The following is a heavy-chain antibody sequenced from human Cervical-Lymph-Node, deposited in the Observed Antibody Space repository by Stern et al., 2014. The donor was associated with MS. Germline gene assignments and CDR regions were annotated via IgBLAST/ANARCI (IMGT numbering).Heavy chain of an antibody. Sequence: DQLVEPGAEVKKPGASVKVSCKASGYTFSDSYMHWVRQAPGQGLEWMGWINPKSGDTKYAQKFQGWVTMTRDTSTSTVHMELRRLKSDDTALYYCAREMSSWGQGTLVTVSS. CDR2: INPKSGDT. CDR3: AREMSS. V-gene: IGHV1-2*04. J-gene: IGHJ5*02. CDR1: GYTFSDSY.